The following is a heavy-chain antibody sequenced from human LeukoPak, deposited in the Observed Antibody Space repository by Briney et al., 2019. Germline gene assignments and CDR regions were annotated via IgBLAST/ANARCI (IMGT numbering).Heavy chain of an antibody. V-gene: IGHV4-59*11. J-gene: IGHJ4*02. CDR3: AHTRTYYYDSSGYCLDY. Sequence: SETLSLTCTVSGGSISSHYWSWIRQPPGKGLEWIGYIYYSGSTNYNPSLKSRVTISVDTSKNQFSLRLSSVTAADTAVYYCAHTRTYYYDSSGYCLDYWGQGTLVTVSS. CDR1: GGSISSHY. CDR2: IYYSGST. D-gene: IGHD3-22*01.